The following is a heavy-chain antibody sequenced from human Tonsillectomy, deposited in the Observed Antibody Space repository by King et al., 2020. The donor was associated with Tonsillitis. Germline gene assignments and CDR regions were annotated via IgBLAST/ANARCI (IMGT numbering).Heavy chain of an antibody. Sequence: QLVQSGAEVKKPGVSVKVSCKASGYTFTGYYMHWVRQAPGQGLEWMGWINPNSGGTNYAQKFQGRVTMTRDTSISTAYMELSRLRSDDTAVYYCARERWLVRVGYFQHWGQGTLVTVSS. V-gene: IGHV1-2*02. CDR3: ARERWLVRVGYFQH. J-gene: IGHJ1*01. CDR1: GYTFTGYY. CDR2: INPNSGGT. D-gene: IGHD6-19*01.